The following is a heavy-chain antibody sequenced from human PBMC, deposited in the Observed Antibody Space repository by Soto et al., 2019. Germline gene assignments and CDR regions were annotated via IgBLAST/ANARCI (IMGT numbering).Heavy chain of an antibody. Sequence: ASVEVSCKASGYTFTSYYMHWVLQAPGEGLEWMGIINPSGGSTSYAQKFQGRVTMTRDTSTSTVYMELSSLRSEDTAVYYCARASGYSSSWYPLNPYYYYYGMDVWGQGTTVTVSS. J-gene: IGHJ6*02. CDR1: GYTFTSYY. D-gene: IGHD6-13*01. V-gene: IGHV1-46*01. CDR3: ARASGYSSSWYPLNPYYYYYGMDV. CDR2: INPSGGST.